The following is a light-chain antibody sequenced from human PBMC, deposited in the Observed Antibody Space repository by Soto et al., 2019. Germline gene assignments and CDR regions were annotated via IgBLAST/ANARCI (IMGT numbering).Light chain of an antibody. V-gene: IGKV3-11*01. CDR2: DAS. J-gene: IGKJ4*01. CDR1: QSVSSY. Sequence: EIVLTQSPSTLSFSPWERSTLSFRASQSVSSYLAWYQQKPGQAPRLLIYDASNRATGIPARFSGSGSGTDFTLTISSLEPEDFAVYYCQQRSNWPLTFGGGTKVDIK. CDR3: QQRSNWPLT.